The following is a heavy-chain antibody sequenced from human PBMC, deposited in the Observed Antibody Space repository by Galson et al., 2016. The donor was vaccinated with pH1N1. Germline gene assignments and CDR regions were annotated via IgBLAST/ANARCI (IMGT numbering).Heavy chain of an antibody. V-gene: IGHV4-59*11. CDR2: IDYSGNT. J-gene: IGHJ4*02. Sequence: QVLLQESGPGLVKPSETLSLTCSVSGVFISSHYWSWIRQPPGKGLEWIGDIDYSGNTSYTPSPKSRVTISVDTPKNQFSLKMTSVTAADTAVYYCARGEGVQEWQSHYCEYWGQGTLVTVSS. D-gene: IGHD1-1*01. CDR3: ARGEGVQEWQSHYCEY. CDR1: GVFISSHY.